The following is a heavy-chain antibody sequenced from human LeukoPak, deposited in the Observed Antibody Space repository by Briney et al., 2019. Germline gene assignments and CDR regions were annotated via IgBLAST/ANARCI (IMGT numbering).Heavy chain of an antibody. CDR1: GLSFSSYN. CDR3: AASSAFSSSWRS. CDR2: ITANNTTK. V-gene: IGHV3-48*01. D-gene: IGHD6-13*01. J-gene: IGHJ5*02. Sequence: GGSLRLSCTASGLSFSSYNMNWVRQAPGKGPEWVAYITANNTTKYYADSVKGRFTISRDNAKKSLFLQMNSLRAEDTAVYYCAASSAFSSSWRSWGQGTVVTVSS.